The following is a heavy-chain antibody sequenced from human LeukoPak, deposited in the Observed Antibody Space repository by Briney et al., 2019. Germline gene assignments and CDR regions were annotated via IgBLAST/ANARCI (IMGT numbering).Heavy chain of an antibody. CDR2: INWNGGST. D-gene: IGHD3-22*01. CDR1: GFTFDDYG. Sequence: GGSLRLSCGASGFTFDDYGMSWVRQAPGKGLEWVSGINWNGGSTGYADSVKGRFIISRDNAKNSLYLQMNSLRAEDTALYYCARGGYYDSSGYYYGMDVWGQGTTVTVSS. V-gene: IGHV3-20*04. J-gene: IGHJ6*02. CDR3: ARGGYYDSSGYYYGMDV.